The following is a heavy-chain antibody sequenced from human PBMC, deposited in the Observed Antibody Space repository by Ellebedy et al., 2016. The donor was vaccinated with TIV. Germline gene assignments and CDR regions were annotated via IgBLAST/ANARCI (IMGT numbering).Heavy chain of an antibody. D-gene: IGHD3-10*01. CDR3: ARDLPRVTMVRGVTYAFDI. J-gene: IGHJ3*02. Sequence: ASVKVSCKASGYTFTGYYMHWVRQAPGQGLEWMGWINPNSGGTNYAQKFQGWVTMTRDTSISTAYMELSRLRSEDTAVYYCARDLPRVTMVRGVTYAFDIWGQGTMVTVSS. V-gene: IGHV1-2*04. CDR2: INPNSGGT. CDR1: GYTFTGYY.